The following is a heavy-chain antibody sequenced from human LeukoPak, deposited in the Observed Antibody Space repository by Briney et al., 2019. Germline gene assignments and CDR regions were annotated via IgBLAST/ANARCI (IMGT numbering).Heavy chain of an antibody. V-gene: IGHV4-4*07. CDR2: IYGSGIT. Sequence: SDTLSFTCTVSDGSIISNYWSWIRQSAGTGLEWIGRIYGSGITDYNPSLKSRVTMSPDTSRKQFSLRLTSVTAADTAVYYCARLKCYDGTGYSPGYYMDVWGKGTTVSVFS. CDR3: ARLKCYDGTGYSPGYYMDV. CDR1: DGSIISNY. D-gene: IGHD3-22*01. J-gene: IGHJ6*03.